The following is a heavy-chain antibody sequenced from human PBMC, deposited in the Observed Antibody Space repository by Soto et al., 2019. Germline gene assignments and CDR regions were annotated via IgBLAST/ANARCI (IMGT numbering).Heavy chain of an antibody. D-gene: IGHD3-3*01. CDR3: ARVSGFDPIHDY. V-gene: IGHV3-74*01. CDR1: GFTVSRHW. Sequence: GLSLKLACSASGFTVSRHWMHWGHKNTGEGLMWVSRSDNDGVGTSDADSVRGRFTMSRDNAKNTVYLQMANLRVEDTVVYFCARVSGFDPIHDYRGQGSMVTVSS. J-gene: IGHJ4*02. CDR2: SDNDGVGT.